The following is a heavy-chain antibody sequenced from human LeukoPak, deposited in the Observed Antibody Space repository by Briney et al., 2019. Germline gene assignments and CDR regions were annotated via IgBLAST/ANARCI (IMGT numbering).Heavy chain of an antibody. V-gene: IGHV4-30-2*01. D-gene: IGHD2-15*01. CDR2: IYHSGST. CDR1: GGSISSGGYF. J-gene: IGHJ3*02. CDR3: ARGIGYCSGGSCYDAFDI. Sequence: PSETLSLTCAVSGGSISSGGYFWSWIRQPPGKGLEWIGYIYHSGSTYYNPSLKSRVTISVDRSKNQFSLKLSSVTAADTAVYYCARGIGYCSGGSCYDAFDIWGQGTMVTVSS.